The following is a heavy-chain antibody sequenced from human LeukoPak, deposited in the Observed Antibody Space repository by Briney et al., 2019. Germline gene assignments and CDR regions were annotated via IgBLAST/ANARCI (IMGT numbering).Heavy chain of an antibody. Sequence: ASVEVSCKASGGTFSSYAISWVRQAPGQGLEWMGRIIPILGIANYAQKFQGRVTITADKSTSTAYMELSSLRSEDTAVYYCAREARALAVAHFDYWGQGTLVTVSS. CDR3: AREARALAVAHFDY. J-gene: IGHJ4*02. V-gene: IGHV1-69*04. CDR1: GGTFSSYA. CDR2: IIPILGIA. D-gene: IGHD6-19*01.